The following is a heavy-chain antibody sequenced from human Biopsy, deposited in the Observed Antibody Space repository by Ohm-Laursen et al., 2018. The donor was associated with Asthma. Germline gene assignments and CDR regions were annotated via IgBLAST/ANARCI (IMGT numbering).Heavy chain of an antibody. Sequence: GTLSLTCSVSGGSISSSSYYWGWIRQPPGKGLEWIATISYTGSTYYNPSLKSRVTISVDTSKNQFSLKLSSVTAADTAVYYCASHSGNYYAQLNYWGQGTRVTVSS. D-gene: IGHD1-26*01. J-gene: IGHJ4*02. CDR3: ASHSGNYYAQLNY. V-gene: IGHV4-39*01. CDR2: ISYTGST. CDR1: GGSISSSSYY.